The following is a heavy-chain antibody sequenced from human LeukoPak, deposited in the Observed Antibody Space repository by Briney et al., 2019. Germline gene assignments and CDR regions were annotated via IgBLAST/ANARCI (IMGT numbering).Heavy chain of an antibody. CDR3: AKVPCGGDCYPEEYYFDY. CDR2: ISGDGGST. D-gene: IGHD2-21*02. J-gene: IGHJ4*02. CDR1: GFTFDDYA. Sequence: PGGSLRLSCAASGFTFDDYAMHWVRQAPGKGLEWVSLISGDGGSTYYADSVKGRFTISRDNSKNSLYLQMNSLRTEDTALYYCAKVPCGGDCYPEEYYFDYWGQGTLVTASS. V-gene: IGHV3-43*02.